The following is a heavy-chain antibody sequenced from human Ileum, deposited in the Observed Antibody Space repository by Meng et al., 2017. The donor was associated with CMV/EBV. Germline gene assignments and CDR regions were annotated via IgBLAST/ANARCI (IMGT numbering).Heavy chain of an antibody. CDR3: ATRRTPYGDYEYFQH. CDR2: INHSGST. D-gene: IGHD4-17*01. CDR1: GWSFSGYY. Sequence: QRQHHQWGARLLTPSETLSLPFAVYGWSFSGYYWNWIRQPPGRGLEWIGQINHSGSTNYNPSLKSRVTISVDTSKNQFSLKLSSVTAADTAVYYCATRRTPYGDYEYFQHWGQGTLVTVSS. J-gene: IGHJ1*01. V-gene: IGHV4-34*01.